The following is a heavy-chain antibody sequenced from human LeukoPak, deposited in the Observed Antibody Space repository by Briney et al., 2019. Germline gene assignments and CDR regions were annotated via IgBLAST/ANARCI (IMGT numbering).Heavy chain of an antibody. D-gene: IGHD1-26*01. CDR3: ARDFAGATGHYYYYMDV. Sequence: GGSLRLSCAASGFTFSSYSMNWVRQAPGKGLEWVSSISSSSSYIYYADSVKGRFTISRDNAKNSLYLQMNSLRAEDTAVYYCARDFAGATGHYYYYMDVWGKGTTVTVSS. V-gene: IGHV3-21*01. J-gene: IGHJ6*03. CDR1: GFTFSSYS. CDR2: ISSSSSYI.